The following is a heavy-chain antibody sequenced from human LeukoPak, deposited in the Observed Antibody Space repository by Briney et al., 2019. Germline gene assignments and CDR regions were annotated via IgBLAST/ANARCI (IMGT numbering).Heavy chain of an antibody. CDR1: GGSISSYD. CDR2: IDYSGIA. Sequence: NPSETLSLTCTVSGGSISSYDWTWIRQLPGQGLEWFGYIDYSGIANYNPSLKSRVTISIDTSKNQFSLKLNSVTAADTAVYYCARDLVGYYHYYMDVWGKGTTVTVS. J-gene: IGHJ6*03. D-gene: IGHD6-6*01. CDR3: ARDLVGYYHYYMDV. V-gene: IGHV4-59*01.